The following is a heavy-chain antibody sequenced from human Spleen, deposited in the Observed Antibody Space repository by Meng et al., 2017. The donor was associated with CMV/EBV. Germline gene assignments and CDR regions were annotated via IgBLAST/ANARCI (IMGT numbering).Heavy chain of an antibody. V-gene: IGHV3-9*01. CDR1: GFTFDDYA. Sequence: SLKISCAASGFTFDDYAMHWVRQAPGKGLEWVSGISWNSDTIAYADSVKGRFTISRDNAKNSLYLQMKSLRAEDTAVYYCAKDLAWFGELFDYGMDVWGQGTTVTVSS. CDR2: ISWNSDTI. D-gene: IGHD3-10*01. J-gene: IGHJ6*02. CDR3: AKDLAWFGELFDYGMDV.